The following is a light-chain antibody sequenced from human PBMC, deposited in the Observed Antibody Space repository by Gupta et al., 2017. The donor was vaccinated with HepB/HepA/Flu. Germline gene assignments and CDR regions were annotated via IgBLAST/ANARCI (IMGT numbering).Light chain of an antibody. CDR2: EDN. V-gene: IGLV6-57*03. Sequence: FMLTQPHSVSESPGKTVTISCTRSSGSIASNYVQWYQQRPGSAPTTVIYEDNQSPPGVTDRFSGSIDSSSKSASLTIAGLKTEDEADYYCQSYDSSNPWVFGGGTKLTVL. CDR3: QSYDSSNPWV. CDR1: SGSIASNY. J-gene: IGLJ3*02.